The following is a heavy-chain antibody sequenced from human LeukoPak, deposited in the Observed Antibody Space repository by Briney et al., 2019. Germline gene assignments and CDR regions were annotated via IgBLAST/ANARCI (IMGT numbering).Heavy chain of an antibody. V-gene: IGHV1-69*06. CDR3: AREAPGYCSGDNCYSQSFFDY. CDR1: GGTFSSYA. CDR2: IIPIFGTA. D-gene: IGHD2-15*01. Sequence: GSSVKVSCKASGGTFSSYAISWVRQAPGQGLEWMGGIIPIFGTANYAQKFQGRVTITADKSTSTAYMELSSLRSEDTAVYYCAREAPGYCSGDNCYSQSFFDYWGQGTLVTVSS. J-gene: IGHJ4*02.